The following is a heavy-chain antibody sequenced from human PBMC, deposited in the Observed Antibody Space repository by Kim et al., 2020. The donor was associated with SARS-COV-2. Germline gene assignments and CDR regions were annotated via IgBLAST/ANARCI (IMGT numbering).Heavy chain of an antibody. CDR3: ETGGGRQQRYFDY. Sequence: YAGSVNGRFTISRDNSKNTMYLHMSSLRAEETAVYYCETGGGRQQRYFDYWGQGTLVTVSS. J-gene: IGHJ4*02. D-gene: IGHD1-1*01. V-gene: IGHV3-23*01.